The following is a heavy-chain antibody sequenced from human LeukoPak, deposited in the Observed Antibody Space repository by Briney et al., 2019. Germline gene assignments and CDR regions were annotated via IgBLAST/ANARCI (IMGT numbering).Heavy chain of an antibody. CDR2: INHSGST. CDR1: GGSLSGYY. CDR3: AILPMRYYYYMDV. J-gene: IGHJ6*03. V-gene: IGHV4-34*01. Sequence: SETLSLTCAVYGGSLSGYYWSWIRQPPGKGLEWIGEINHSGSTNYNPSLKSRVTISVDTSKNQFSLKLSSVTAADTAVYYCAILPMRYYYYMDVWGKGTTVTVSS.